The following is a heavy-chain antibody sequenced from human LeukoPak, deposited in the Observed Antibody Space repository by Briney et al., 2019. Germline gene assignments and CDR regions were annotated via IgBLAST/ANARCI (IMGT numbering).Heavy chain of an antibody. J-gene: IGHJ5*02. D-gene: IGHD2-21*02. CDR1: GGSISSSSYY. CDR2: IYYSGST. V-gene: IGHV4-39*01. CDR3: ARYEVVTAYNWFDP. Sequence: SETLSLTCTVSGGSISSSSYYWGWIRQPPGKGLEWIGSIYYSGSTYYNPSLKSRVTISVDTSKNQFSLKLSSVTAADTAVYYCARYEVVTAYNWFDPWGQGTLVTVSS.